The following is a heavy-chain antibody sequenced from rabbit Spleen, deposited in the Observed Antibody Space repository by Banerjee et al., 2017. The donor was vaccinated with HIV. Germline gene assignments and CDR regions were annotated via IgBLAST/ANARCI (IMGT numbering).Heavy chain of an antibody. D-gene: IGHD1-1*01. CDR1: GFSFSSGYY. CDR2: IDIWSGT. Sequence: QQQLVESGGGLVKPGASLTLTCTASGFSFSSGYYIHWVRQAPGKGLEWIACIDIWSGTWYASWVNGRFTISKTSSTVDLKMTSLTAADTATYFCARDTSSSFSSYGMDLWGPGTLVTVS. V-gene: IGHV1S43*01. J-gene: IGHJ6*01. CDR3: ARDTSSSFSSYGMDL.